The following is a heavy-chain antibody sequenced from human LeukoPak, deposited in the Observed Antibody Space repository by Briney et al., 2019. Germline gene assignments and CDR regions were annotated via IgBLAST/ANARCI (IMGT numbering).Heavy chain of an antibody. CDR2: INPNGGGT. J-gene: IGHJ5*02. D-gene: IGHD4-11*01. CDR3: ARSHDYTNHVAP. Sequence: ASVRVSCKASGYIFTGYYIHWVRQAPGQGLEWMGWINPNGGGTEYARQFQGRVTMTRDTSISTAFLHLTSLTSDDKAVYYCARSHDYTNHVAPWGQGTLVTVSS. V-gene: IGHV1-2*02. CDR1: GYIFTGYY.